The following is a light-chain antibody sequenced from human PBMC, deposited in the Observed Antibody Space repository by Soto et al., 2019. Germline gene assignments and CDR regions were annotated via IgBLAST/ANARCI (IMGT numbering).Light chain of an antibody. J-gene: IGLJ2*01. V-gene: IGLV2-8*01. Sequence: QSALTQPPSASGSPGQSVTISCTGAHSDFGGYNYVSWYQQHPGKAPKLMIFEVNKRPSGVPDRFSGSKFGNTASLTVSGLQAYDEADYYCSSYAGSNNVVFGGGTKLTVL. CDR3: SSYAGSNNVV. CDR1: HSDFGGYNY. CDR2: EVN.